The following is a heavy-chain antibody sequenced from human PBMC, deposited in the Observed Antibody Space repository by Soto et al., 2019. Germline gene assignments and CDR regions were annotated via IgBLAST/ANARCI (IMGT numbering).Heavy chain of an antibody. CDR2: IYHTGST. J-gene: IGHJ4*02. CDR1: SGSVSSGGYF. V-gene: IGHV4-31*03. Sequence: PSETLSLTCTVSSGSVSSGGYFWSWIRQLPGKGLEWIGYIYHTGSTFYNPSLKSRVTISLDTSKSQFSLRLTSVTAADTAMYSCEGSSALAMFDYWGQGTLVTVSS. D-gene: IGHD2-2*01. CDR3: EGSSALAMFDY.